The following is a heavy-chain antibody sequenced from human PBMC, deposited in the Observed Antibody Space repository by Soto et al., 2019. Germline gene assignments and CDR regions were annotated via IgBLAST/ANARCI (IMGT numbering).Heavy chain of an antibody. J-gene: IGHJ6*03. D-gene: IGHD6-19*01. CDR1: GYTFTSYG. CDR3: ARGLYSSGWYDYYMDV. V-gene: IGHV1-18*01. CDR2: ISAYNGNT. Sequence: GASVKVSCKASGYTFTSYGISWVRQAPGQGLEWKGWISAYNGNTNYAQKLQGRVTMTTDTSTSTAYMELRSLRSDDTAVYYCARGLYSSGWYDYYMDVWGKGTTVTVSS.